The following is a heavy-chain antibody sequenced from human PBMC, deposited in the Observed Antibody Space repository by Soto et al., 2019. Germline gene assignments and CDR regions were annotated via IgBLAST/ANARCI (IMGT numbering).Heavy chain of an antibody. CDR1: GGSIGSYY. CDR2: IYYSGST. CDR3: ARAARRPFGELNWFDP. Sequence: SATLPVTCTVSGGSIGSYYWSWIRQPPGKGLEWIGYIYYSGSTNYNPSLKSRVTISVDTSKNQFSLKLSSVTAADTAVYYCARAARRPFGELNWFDPWGHGTLVTVSS. V-gene: IGHV4-59*08. J-gene: IGHJ5*02. D-gene: IGHD3-10*01.